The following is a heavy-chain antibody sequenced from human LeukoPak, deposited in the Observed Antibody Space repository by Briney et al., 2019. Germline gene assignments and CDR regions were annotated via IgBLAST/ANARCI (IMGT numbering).Heavy chain of an antibody. J-gene: IGHJ5*02. CDR3: ARDLNVDSSMFGH. Sequence: GGSLRLSCAGSGFIVSRSHISWVRQAPGKGLQWVSSLYSVGSIHYAASVKGRFTIYRDTSRDPVSLQMNSLRVEDTAVYYCARDLNVDSSMFGHWGQGTPVTVSS. CDR1: GFIVSRSH. CDR2: LYSVGSI. V-gene: IGHV3-53*01. D-gene: IGHD5-12*01.